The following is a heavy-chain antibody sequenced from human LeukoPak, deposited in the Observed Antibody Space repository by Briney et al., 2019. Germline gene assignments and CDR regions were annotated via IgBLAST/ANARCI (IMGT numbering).Heavy chain of an antibody. V-gene: IGHV3-30*02. CDR1: GFTFSSYG. J-gene: IGHJ4*02. Sequence: GGSLRLSCAASGFTFSSYGMHWVRQAPGKGLEWVAFIRYDGSNKYYADSVKGRFTISRDNSKNTLYLQMNSLRAEDTAVYYCAKDGETTVVTAGDYFDYWGQGTLVTVSS. D-gene: IGHD4-23*01. CDR2: IRYDGSNK. CDR3: AKDGETTVVTAGDYFDY.